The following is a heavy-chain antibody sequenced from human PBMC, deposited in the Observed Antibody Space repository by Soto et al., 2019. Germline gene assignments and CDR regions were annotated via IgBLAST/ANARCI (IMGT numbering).Heavy chain of an antibody. CDR1: GFTFSSYA. V-gene: IGHV3-23*01. J-gene: IGHJ4*02. CDR3: AKDPRVIAADGPWFDY. CDR2: ISGSGGST. D-gene: IGHD6-13*01. Sequence: EVQLLESGGGLVQPGGSLRLSCAASGFTFSSYAMSWVRQAPGKGLEWVSAISGSGGSTYYADSVKGRFTISRDNSKNTLYLQMNSRRAEDTAVYYCAKDPRVIAADGPWFDYWGQGTLVTVSS.